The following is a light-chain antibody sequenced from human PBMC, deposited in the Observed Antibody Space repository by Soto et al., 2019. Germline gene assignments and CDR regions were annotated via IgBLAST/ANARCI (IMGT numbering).Light chain of an antibody. CDR1: QGIDRW. J-gene: IGKJ4*01. V-gene: IGKV1-12*01. Sequence: DIRVSQSPPTLSASCGGRFSITCRASQGIDRWLAWYQQKPGKAPKVLIYAASSLRSGVPSRFSGSGSGTDFSLTISSLQPEDLATYYCKQSKSFPLTFGGGTKVDIK. CDR3: KQSKSFPLT. CDR2: AAS.